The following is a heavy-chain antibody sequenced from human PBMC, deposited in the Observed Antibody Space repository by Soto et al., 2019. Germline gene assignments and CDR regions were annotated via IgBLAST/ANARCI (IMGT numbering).Heavy chain of an antibody. CDR2: IIPIFGTA. CDR1: GGTFSSYA. Sequence: QVQLVQSGAEVKKPGSSVKVSCKASGGTFSSYAISWVRQAPGQGLEWMGGIIPIFGTANYAQKFQGRVTITADESTSTAYMELSSLRSEDTAVYYCARVETQRVVGAIGAFDIWGQGTMVTVSS. D-gene: IGHD1-26*01. V-gene: IGHV1-69*01. J-gene: IGHJ3*02. CDR3: ARVETQRVVGAIGAFDI.